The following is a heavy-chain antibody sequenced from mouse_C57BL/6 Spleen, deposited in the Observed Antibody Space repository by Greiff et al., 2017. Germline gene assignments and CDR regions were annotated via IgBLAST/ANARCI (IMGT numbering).Heavy chain of an antibody. Sequence: QLQQSGTELVKPGASVKLSCKASGYTFTSYWMHWVKQRPGQGLEWIGNINPSNGGTNYNEKFQSKATLTVDKSSSTAYMQLSSLTSEDSAVYYCARPHYYGIPYYFDYWGQGTTLTVSS. CDR1: GYTFTSYW. V-gene: IGHV1-53*01. J-gene: IGHJ2*01. CDR2: INPSNGGT. CDR3: ARPHYYGIPYYFDY. D-gene: IGHD1-1*01.